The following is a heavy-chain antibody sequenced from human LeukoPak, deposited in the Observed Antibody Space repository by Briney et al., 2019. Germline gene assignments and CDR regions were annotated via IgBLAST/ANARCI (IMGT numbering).Heavy chain of an antibody. CDR2: IYYSGST. CDR3: ARHGRYYGSGSRRFSAQFDY. D-gene: IGHD3-10*01. J-gene: IGHJ4*02. V-gene: IGHV4-34*01. Sequence: SETLSLTCAVYGGSFSGYYWSWISQPPGKGLEWIGSIYYSGSTYYNPSLKSRVTISVDTSKNQFSLKLSSVTAADTAVYYCARHGRYYGSGSRRFSAQFDYWGQGTLVTVSS. CDR1: GGSFSGYY.